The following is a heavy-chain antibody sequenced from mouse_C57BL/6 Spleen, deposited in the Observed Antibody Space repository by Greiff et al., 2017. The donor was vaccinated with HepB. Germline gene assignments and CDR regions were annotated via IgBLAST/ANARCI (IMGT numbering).Heavy chain of an antibody. V-gene: IGHV5-12*01. CDR1: GFTFSDYY. CDR2: ISTGGGST. D-gene: IGHD4-1*01. J-gene: IGHJ3*01. CDR3: ARHGVADWDGVAWFAY. Sequence: DVKLVESGGGLVQPGGSLKLSCAASGFTFSDYYMYWVRQTPEKRLEWVAYISTGGGSTYYPDTVKGRFTISRDIAKNTLYLQMSRLKSEDTAMYYCARHGVADWDGVAWFAYWGQGTLVTVSA.